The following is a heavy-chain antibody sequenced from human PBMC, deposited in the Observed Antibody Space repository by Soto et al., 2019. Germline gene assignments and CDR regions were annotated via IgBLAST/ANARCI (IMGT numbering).Heavy chain of an antibody. D-gene: IGHD3-10*01. CDR1: GFTFSSYD. Sequence: GSLRLSCAASGFTFSSYDMHWVRQATGKGLEWVSAIGTAGDTYYPGSVKGRFTISREDAKNSLYLQMNSLRAGDTAVYYCARATMVRGVITGFDYWGQGTLVTVSS. CDR3: ARATMVRGVITGFDY. CDR2: IGTAGDT. V-gene: IGHV3-13*01. J-gene: IGHJ4*02.